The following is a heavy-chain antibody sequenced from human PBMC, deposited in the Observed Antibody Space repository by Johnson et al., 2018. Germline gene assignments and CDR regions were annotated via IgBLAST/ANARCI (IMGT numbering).Heavy chain of an antibody. Sequence: VQLVESGGGVVQPGRSLRLSCAASGFIFSGSAMHWVRQASGKGLEWVGRIRSKANSYATAYAASVKGRFTISRDDSKNAAYLQMNSLKTEDTAVYYGTRQIGRVQLWGNDAFDIWGQGTMVNVSS. V-gene: IGHV3-73*01. D-gene: IGHD5-18*01. J-gene: IGHJ3*02. CDR3: TRQIGRVQLWGNDAFDI. CDR2: IRSKANSYAT. CDR1: GFIFSGSA.